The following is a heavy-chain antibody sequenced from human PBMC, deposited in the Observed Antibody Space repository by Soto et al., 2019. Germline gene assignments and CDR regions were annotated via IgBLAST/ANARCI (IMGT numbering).Heavy chain of an antibody. CDR1: GFTFSNYA. J-gene: IGHJ4*02. Sequence: RLSCAVSGFTFSNYAMTWVRQAPGKGLEWVSLMSGNGGRIVYADSVKGRFTISRDNSKNTLYLQMNSLRLEGRAVYYCVKDHVSGVSGGAWFDYWGQGTLVTVSS. V-gene: IGHV3-23*01. D-gene: IGHD2-21*02. CDR2: MSGNGGRI. CDR3: VKDHVSGVSGGAWFDY.